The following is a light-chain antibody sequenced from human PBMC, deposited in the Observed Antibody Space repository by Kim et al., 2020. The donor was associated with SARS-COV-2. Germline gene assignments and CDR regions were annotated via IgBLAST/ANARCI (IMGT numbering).Light chain of an antibody. J-gene: IGKJ1*01. Sequence: ASFGDRVTITCRASQSISYFLNWYQQRPGKAPKLLIYGASTLHGGVPSRFSGSGSGTDFTLTISSLQPEDFATYYCQQSYTAPRTFGQWTKVDIK. V-gene: IGKV1-39*01. CDR3: QQSYTAPRT. CDR2: GAS. CDR1: QSISYF.